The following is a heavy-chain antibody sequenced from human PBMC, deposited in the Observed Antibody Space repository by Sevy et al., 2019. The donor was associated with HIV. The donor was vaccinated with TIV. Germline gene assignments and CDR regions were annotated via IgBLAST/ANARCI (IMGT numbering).Heavy chain of an antibody. Sequence: GGSLRLSCAASGFTFSSYWMHWVRQVPGKGLVWVSRIKSDGSSTSYADSVKGRFTISRDNAKNTLYLQMNSLRAEDTAVYYCARDRSGSYHVSVKWFDPWGQGTLVTVSS. J-gene: IGHJ5*02. CDR2: IKSDGSST. CDR3: ARDRSGSYHVSVKWFDP. CDR1: GFTFSSYW. V-gene: IGHV3-74*01. D-gene: IGHD1-26*01.